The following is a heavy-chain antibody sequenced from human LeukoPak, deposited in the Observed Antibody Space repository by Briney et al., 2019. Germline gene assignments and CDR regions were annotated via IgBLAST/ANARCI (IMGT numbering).Heavy chain of an antibody. CDR1: GGSISSGGYY. V-gene: IGHV4-31*03. D-gene: IGHD3-22*01. CDR2: IYYSGST. J-gene: IGHJ3*02. CDR3: ARDNRDDYYDSSGFFGAFDI. Sequence: SETLSLTCTVSGGSISSGGYYWNWIRQHPGKGLEWLGYIYYSGSTYYNPSLRSRLTISVDTSKNQFSLKLSSVTAADTAVYYCARDNRDDYYDSSGFFGAFDIWGQGTMVTVSS.